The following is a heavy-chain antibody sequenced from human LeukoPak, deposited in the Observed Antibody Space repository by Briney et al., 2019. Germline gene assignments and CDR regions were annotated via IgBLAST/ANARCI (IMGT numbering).Heavy chain of an antibody. CDR1: GDFITANY. V-gene: IGHV4-4*07. CDR2: IYASGST. CDR3: ARVTQKLERIAVARTSEWRANWYFDL. Sequence: NPSETLSLTCSVSGDFITANYWSWIRQPAGKGLEWLGRIYASGSTNYNPSLKRRVTMSVDTSQNQFFLKVNSVTAADTAVYYCARVTQKLERIAVARTSEWRANWYFDLWGRGTLVTVSS. D-gene: IGHD6-19*01. J-gene: IGHJ2*01.